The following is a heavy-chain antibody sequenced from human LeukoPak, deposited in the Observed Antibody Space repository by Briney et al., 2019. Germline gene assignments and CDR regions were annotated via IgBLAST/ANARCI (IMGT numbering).Heavy chain of an antibody. V-gene: IGHV3-48*04. CDR3: ARLNSDIVVVPAAPSDY. CDR2: ISSSSSTI. CDR1: GFTFSSYS. D-gene: IGHD2-2*01. J-gene: IGHJ4*02. Sequence: GSLRLSCAASGFTFSSYSMNWVRQAPGKGLEWVSYISSSSSTIYYADSVKGRFTISRDNAKNSLYLQMNSLRAEDTAVYYCARLNSDIVVVPAAPSDYWGQGTLVTVSS.